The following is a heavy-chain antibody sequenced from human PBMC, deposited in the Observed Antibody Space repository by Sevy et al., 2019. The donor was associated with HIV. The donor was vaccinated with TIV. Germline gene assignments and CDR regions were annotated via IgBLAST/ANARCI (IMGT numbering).Heavy chain of an antibody. J-gene: IGHJ3*02. CDR2: INPKSGET. Sequence: ASVNVSCKSTGYIFSDYNMHWVRQAPGQGLEWMALINPKSGETIYSQRFRGRVSMTRDTSMSAAYMELSGLTSDDTAVYYCVRESITAPKTLQSFDIWGQGTMVTVSS. CDR3: VRESITAPKTLQSFDI. V-gene: IGHV1-2*06. D-gene: IGHD6-13*01. CDR1: GYIFSDYN.